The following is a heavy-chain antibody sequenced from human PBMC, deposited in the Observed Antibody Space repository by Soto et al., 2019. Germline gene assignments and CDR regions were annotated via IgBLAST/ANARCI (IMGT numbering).Heavy chain of an antibody. Sequence: QVQLVESGGGVVQPGRSLRLSCAASGFTFSSYAMHWVRQAPGKGLEWVAVISYDGSNKYYADSVKGRFTISRDNSKNTLYLQMNSLRAEHTAVYYCARGSHRVVMVVAAPRGVDYWGQGTLVTVSS. CDR3: ARGSHRVVMVVAAPRGVDY. CDR2: ISYDGSNK. D-gene: IGHD2-15*01. CDR1: GFTFSSYA. V-gene: IGHV3-30-3*01. J-gene: IGHJ4*02.